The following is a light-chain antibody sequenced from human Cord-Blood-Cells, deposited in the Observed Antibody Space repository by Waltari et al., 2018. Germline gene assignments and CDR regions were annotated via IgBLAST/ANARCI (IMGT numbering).Light chain of an antibody. V-gene: IGLV2-14*01. J-gene: IGLJ1*01. CDR3: SSYTSSSTLV. CDR2: EVS. CDR1: SSDVGGYNY. Sequence: QSALTQPASVSGSPGQSITISCTGTSSDVGGYNYVSWYPQHPGKAPKLLSYEVSNRTSGVSTRLAGSKSGKTASLTISGRQAEDEAEYYCSSYTSSSTLVFGTGTKVTVL.